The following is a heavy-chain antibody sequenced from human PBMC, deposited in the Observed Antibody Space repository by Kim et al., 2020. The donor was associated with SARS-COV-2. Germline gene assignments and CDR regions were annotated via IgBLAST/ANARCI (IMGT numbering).Heavy chain of an antibody. CDR2: ISGSGGSA. Sequence: GGSLRLSCAASGFTFSSFSMNWVRQAPGKGLEWVSDISGSGGSAYYADSVKGRFTFSRDNSKNTLYLQMNSLRAEDTAVYYCAKVFCWDNSGAGAFDMWGRGTRVTV. CDR1: GFTFSSFS. CDR3: AKVFCWDNSGAGAFDM. V-gene: IGHV3-23*01. J-gene: IGHJ3*02. D-gene: IGHD2-15*01.